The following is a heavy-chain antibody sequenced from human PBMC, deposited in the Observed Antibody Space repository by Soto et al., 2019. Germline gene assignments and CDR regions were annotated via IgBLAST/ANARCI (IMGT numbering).Heavy chain of an antibody. CDR2: ISYDGSNK. V-gene: IGHV3-30*18. J-gene: IGHJ4*02. D-gene: IGHD3-9*01. CDR1: GFTFSSYG. Sequence: QVQLVESGGGVVQPGRSLRLSCAASGFTFSSYGMHWVRQAPGKGLEWVAVISYDGSNKYYADSVKGRFTISRDNSKNTLYLQMNSMSAEDSAVDYCAKGSRVTLFDVAVYWGQGTLVTVSS. CDR3: AKGSRVTLFDVAVY.